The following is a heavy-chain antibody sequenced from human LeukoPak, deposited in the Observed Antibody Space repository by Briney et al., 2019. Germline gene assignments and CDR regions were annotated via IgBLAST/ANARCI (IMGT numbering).Heavy chain of an antibody. CDR1: GYTFTSYA. V-gene: IGHV1-3*01. D-gene: IGHD6-19*01. J-gene: IGHJ4*02. CDR2: INAGNGNT. CDR3: ARVPGSGWYMDYFDY. Sequence: GASVTVSCTASGYTFTSYAMHWVRQAPGQRLEWMGWINAGNGNTKYSQKFQGRVTITRDTSASTAYMELSSLRSEDTAVYYCARVPGSGWYMDYFDYWGQGTLVTVSS.